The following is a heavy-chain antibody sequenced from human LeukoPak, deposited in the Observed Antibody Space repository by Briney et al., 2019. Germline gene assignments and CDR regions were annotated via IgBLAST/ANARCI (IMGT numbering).Heavy chain of an antibody. CDR3: AKDTGSARLDY. V-gene: IGHV3-30*18. CDR2: ISYDGTNK. CDR1: GFPLNTYG. J-gene: IGHJ4*02. Sequence: GGSLRLSCAASGFPLNTYGMHWVRQAPGKGLEWVAVISYDGTNKFYADSVKGRFTISRDNSRNTVYLQVNRLRVEDTAVYYCAKDTGSARLDYWGQGTLVTVSS. D-gene: IGHD4-17*01.